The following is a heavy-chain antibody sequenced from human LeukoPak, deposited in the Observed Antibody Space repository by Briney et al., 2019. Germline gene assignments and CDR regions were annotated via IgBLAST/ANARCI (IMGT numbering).Heavy chain of an antibody. CDR3: ARNLKEYDYYYYYMDV. Sequence: SVKVSCKASGGTFSSYAISWVGQAHGQGMEWMGRIITIFGTANYAQKFQGRVTITTDESTSTAYMELSSLRSEDTAVYYCARNLKEYDYYYYYMDVWVKGTTVTVSS. J-gene: IGHJ6*03. CDR2: IITIFGTA. CDR1: GGTFSSYA. V-gene: IGHV1-69*05. D-gene: IGHD3-3*01.